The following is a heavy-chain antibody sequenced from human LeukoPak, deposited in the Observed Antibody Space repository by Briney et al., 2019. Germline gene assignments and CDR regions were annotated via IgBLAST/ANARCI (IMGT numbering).Heavy chain of an antibody. CDR1: GGSISSGDYY. CDR2: IYYSGST. V-gene: IGHV4-30-4*01. J-gene: IGHJ4*02. CDR3: AREGTREWETDY. D-gene: IGHD1-26*01. Sequence: SETLSLTCTVSGGSISSGDYYWSWIRQPPGKGLEWIGYIYYSGSTYYNPSLKSRVTISVDTSNNQFSLKLTSVTAADTAVYYCAREGTREWETDYWGQGTLVTVSS.